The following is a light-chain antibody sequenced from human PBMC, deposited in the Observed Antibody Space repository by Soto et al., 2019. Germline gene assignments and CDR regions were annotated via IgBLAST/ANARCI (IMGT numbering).Light chain of an antibody. J-gene: IGKJ1*01. CDR3: QQWYTTPT. CDR2: WAS. V-gene: IGKV4-1*01. CDR1: QSILHSPNNKDA. Sequence: DIVMTQSPDSLAVSLGARATINCKSSQSILHSPNNKDALTWYQQQPGQPPKLLINWASTRESGVPDRFSGAGSGTDFTLTISSLQDEDVAVCYCQQWYTTPTFGQGTKVDIK.